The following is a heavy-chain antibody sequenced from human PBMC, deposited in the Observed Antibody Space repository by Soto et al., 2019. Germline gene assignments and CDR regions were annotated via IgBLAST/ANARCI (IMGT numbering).Heavy chain of an antibody. V-gene: IGHV4-39*01. J-gene: IGHJ5*02. Sequence: PSETLSLTCTVSGGSISSSSYYWGWIRQPPGKGLEWIGSIYYSGSTYYNPSLKSRVTISVDTSKNQFSLKLSSVTAADTAVYYCARHEYPGGWSGPDANNWLDPCGQGTLVTVYS. CDR3: ARHEYPGGWSGPDANNWLDP. CDR2: IYYSGST. CDR1: GGSISSSSYY. D-gene: IGHD3-3*01.